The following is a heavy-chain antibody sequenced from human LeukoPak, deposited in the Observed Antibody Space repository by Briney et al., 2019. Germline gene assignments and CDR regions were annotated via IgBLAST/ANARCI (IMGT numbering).Heavy chain of an antibody. J-gene: IGHJ3*02. D-gene: IGHD3-3*01. V-gene: IGHV3-33*03. CDR1: GFTFSGYG. CDR3: ARAIFDHDAFDI. Sequence: GGSLRLSCAASGFTFSGYGMHWVRQAPGKGLEWVTVIWSDGSNKYYADSVKGRFTISRDNAKNSLYLQMNSLRAEDTAVYYCARAIFDHDAFDIWGQGTMVTVSS. CDR2: IWSDGSNK.